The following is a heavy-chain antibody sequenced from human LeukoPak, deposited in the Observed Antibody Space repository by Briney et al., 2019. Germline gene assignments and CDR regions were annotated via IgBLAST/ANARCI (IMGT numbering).Heavy chain of an antibody. CDR2: IKQDGSEK. D-gene: IGHD6-13*01. Sequence: GGSLRLSCAASGFTFSSYWMSWVRQAPGKGLEWVANIKQDGSEKYYVDSVKGRFTISRDNAKNSLYLQMNSLRAEDTAVYYCARVFRIAAAGYFDYWGQGTLVTVSS. CDR3: ARVFRIAAAGYFDY. CDR1: GFTFSSYW. V-gene: IGHV3-7*01. J-gene: IGHJ4*02.